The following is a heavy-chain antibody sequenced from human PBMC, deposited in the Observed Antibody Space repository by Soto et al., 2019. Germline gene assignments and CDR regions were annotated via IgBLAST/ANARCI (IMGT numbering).Heavy chain of an antibody. J-gene: IGHJ3*01. Sequence: TGGSLRLSCAASGFTFSDYWIHWVRQAPGKGLVWVSRIKFDGSSANYADSVKGRFTISRDNARDTVYLQMNSLRAEDTAVYYCARGVRGHYGFDVWGQGTMVTVS. CDR3: ARGVRGHYGFDV. CDR2: IKFDGSSA. V-gene: IGHV3-74*01. D-gene: IGHD3-10*01. CDR1: GFTFSDYW.